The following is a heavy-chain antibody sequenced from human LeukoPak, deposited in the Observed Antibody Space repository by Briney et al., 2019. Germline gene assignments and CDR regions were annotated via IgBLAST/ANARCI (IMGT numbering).Heavy chain of an antibody. Sequence: GGSLRLSCAASGFTFDDYAMPWVRQAPGKGLEWVSGISWNSGSIGYADSVKGRFTISRDNAKNSLYLQMNSLRAEDTALYYCSRGTTFFLGYFDYWGQGTLVTVSS. V-gene: IGHV3-9*01. CDR1: GFTFDDYA. D-gene: IGHD3-3*01. CDR3: SRGTTFFLGYFDY. J-gene: IGHJ4*02. CDR2: ISWNSGSI.